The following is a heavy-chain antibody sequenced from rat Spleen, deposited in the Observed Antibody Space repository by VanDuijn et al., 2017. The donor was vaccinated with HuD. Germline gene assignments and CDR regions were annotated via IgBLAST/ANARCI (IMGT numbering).Heavy chain of an antibody. Sequence: QVQLKESGPGLVQPSQTLSLTCTVSGFSLTSYHVSWVRQPPGKGLEWMGVIWTGGSTAYNSLHKSRLSSSRDTSKSQVFLKMNSLQTEDTATYYCARGGGLITTNLDYWGQGVMVTVSS. CDR1: GFSLTSYH. CDR2: IWTGGST. V-gene: IGHV2-43*01. J-gene: IGHJ2*01. D-gene: IGHD1-10*01. CDR3: ARGGGLITTNLDY.